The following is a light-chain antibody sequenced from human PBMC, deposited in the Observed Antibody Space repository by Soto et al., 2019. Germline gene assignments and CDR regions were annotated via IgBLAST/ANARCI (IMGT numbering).Light chain of an antibody. V-gene: IGKV3-15*01. Sequence: ETVMTQSPATRSVSPGERATLSCRASQSVAINLAWYQQRPGQAPRLLIYGASTRATGIPARFSGSGSGTEFTLTISSLQSEDFAVYYCQQYNNWPPYTFGQGTKVDIK. CDR1: QSVAIN. CDR3: QQYNNWPPYT. CDR2: GAS. J-gene: IGKJ2*01.